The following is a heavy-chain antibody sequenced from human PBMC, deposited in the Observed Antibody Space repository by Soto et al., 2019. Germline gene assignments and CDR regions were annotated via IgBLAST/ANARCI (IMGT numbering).Heavy chain of an antibody. Sequence: GASVTVSCKASVYTLTSYAIHWVRQAPGQRLEWMGWINAGNGNTKYSQKFQGRVTITRDTSASTAYMELSSLRSEDTAVYYCARERGPYYYDSSGYYFDYWGQGTLVTVSS. CDR1: VYTLTSYA. D-gene: IGHD3-22*01. J-gene: IGHJ4*02. V-gene: IGHV1-3*01. CDR3: ARERGPYYYDSSGYYFDY. CDR2: INAGNGNT.